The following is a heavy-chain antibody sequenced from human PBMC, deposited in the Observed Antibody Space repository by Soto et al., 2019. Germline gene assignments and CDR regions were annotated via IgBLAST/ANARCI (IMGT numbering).Heavy chain of an antibody. CDR1: GGTFSSYA. D-gene: IGHD6-13*01. J-gene: IGHJ6*02. CDR2: IIPIFGTA. Sequence: QVQLVQSGAEVKKPGSSVKVSCKASGGTFSSYAISWVRQAPGQGLEWMGGIIPIFGTANYAQKFQGRVTITADESTSTAYIELSSLRSEDTAVYYCARDRRYSSSSSKNYYYYGMDVWGQGTTVTVSS. CDR3: ARDRRYSSSSSKNYYYYGMDV. V-gene: IGHV1-69*01.